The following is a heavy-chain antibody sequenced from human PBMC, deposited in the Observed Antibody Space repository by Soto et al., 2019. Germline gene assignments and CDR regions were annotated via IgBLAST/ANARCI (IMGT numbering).Heavy chain of an antibody. CDR1: GGSFSGYY. Sequence: SETLSITCAVYGGSFSGYYWSWIRQPPGKGLEWIGEINHSGSTNYNPSLKSRVTISVDTSKNQFSLKLSSVTAADTAVYYCARDAVAGRVSDYWGQGTLVTVSS. D-gene: IGHD6-19*01. V-gene: IGHV4-34*01. J-gene: IGHJ4*02. CDR2: INHSGST. CDR3: ARDAVAGRVSDY.